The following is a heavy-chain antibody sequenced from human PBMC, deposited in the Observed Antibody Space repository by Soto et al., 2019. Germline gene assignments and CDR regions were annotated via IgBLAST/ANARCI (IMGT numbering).Heavy chain of an antibody. CDR2: ISAYNGNT. D-gene: IGHD6-13*01. J-gene: IGHJ4*02. V-gene: IGHV1-18*01. Sequence: QVQLVQSGAEVKKPGASVKVSYKASGYTFTSYGISWVRQAPGQGLEWMGWISAYNGNTNYAQKLQGRVTMTTDTSTSTAYMELRSLRSDDTAVYYCARDLYSSSWYQSPSDDYWGQGTLVTVSS. CDR3: ARDLYSSSWYQSPSDDY. CDR1: GYTFTSYG.